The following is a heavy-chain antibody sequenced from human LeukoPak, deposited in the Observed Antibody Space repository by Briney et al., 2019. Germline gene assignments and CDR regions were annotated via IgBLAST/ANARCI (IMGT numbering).Heavy chain of an antibody. V-gene: IGHV4-34*01. D-gene: IGHD6-13*01. CDR2: INHSGST. CDR3: ARYTGIAAAGLFDY. J-gene: IGHJ4*02. CDR1: GGSFSGYY. Sequence: SETLSLTCAVYGGSFSGYYWSWIRQPPGKGLEWIGEINHSGSTNYNPSLKSRVTISVDTSKNQFSLKLSSVTAADTAVYYRARYTGIAAAGLFDYWGQGTLVTVSS.